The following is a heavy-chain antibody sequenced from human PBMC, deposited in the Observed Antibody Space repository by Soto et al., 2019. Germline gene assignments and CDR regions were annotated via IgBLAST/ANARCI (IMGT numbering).Heavy chain of an antibody. V-gene: IGHV4-34*01. D-gene: IGHD3-3*01. CDR2: INHSGST. Sequence: SETLSLTCAVYGWSFSGYYWSWIRQPPGKGLEWIGEINHSGSTNYNPSLKSRVTMSVDTSKNQFSLKLRSVTAADTAVYYCARDPDTIFGVIDAFDIWGQGTMGTVSS. J-gene: IGHJ3*02. CDR1: GWSFSGYY. CDR3: ARDPDTIFGVIDAFDI.